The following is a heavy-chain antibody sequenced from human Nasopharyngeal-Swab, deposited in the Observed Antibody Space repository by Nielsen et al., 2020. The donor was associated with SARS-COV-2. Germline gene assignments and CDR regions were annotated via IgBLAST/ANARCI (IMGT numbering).Heavy chain of an antibody. V-gene: IGHV3-7*03. D-gene: IGHD1-26*01. CDR1: GFTFSSYW. CDR2: IKQDGSEK. Sequence: GGSLRLSCAASGFTFSSYWMSWVRQAPGKGLEWVANIKQDGSEKYYVDSVKGRFTISRDNAKNSLYLQMNSLRAEDTALYYCAKDKGRTYWYFDLWGRGTLVTVSS. CDR3: AKDKGRTYWYFDL. J-gene: IGHJ2*01.